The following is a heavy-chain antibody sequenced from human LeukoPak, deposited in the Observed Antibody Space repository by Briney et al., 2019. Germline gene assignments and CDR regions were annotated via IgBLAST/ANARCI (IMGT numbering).Heavy chain of an antibody. Sequence: GGSLRLSCAASGFTFGSYAMTWLRQAPGKGLEWVSSISDSGGGTFYADSVKGRFTISRDNSKDTLNLQMNSLRAEDTAVYFCAGRCIYPDYGRLDAFDIWGQGTMVTVSS. CDR1: GFTFGSYA. V-gene: IGHV3-23*01. CDR2: ISDSGGGT. D-gene: IGHD4-17*01. CDR3: AGRCIYPDYGRLDAFDI. J-gene: IGHJ3*02.